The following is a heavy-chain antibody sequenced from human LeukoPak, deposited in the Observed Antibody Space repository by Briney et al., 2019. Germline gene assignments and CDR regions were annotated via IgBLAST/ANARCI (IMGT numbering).Heavy chain of an antibody. CDR1: GYTFTGYY. Sequence: ASVKVSCKASGYTFTGYYTHLVRQAPGQGLEWMGWINPNSGGTNYAQKFQGRVTMTRDTSISTAYMELSRLRSDDTAVYYCARDLWELRGYFDYWGQGTLVTVSS. V-gene: IGHV1-2*02. CDR2: INPNSGGT. J-gene: IGHJ4*02. D-gene: IGHD1-26*01. CDR3: ARDLWELRGYFDY.